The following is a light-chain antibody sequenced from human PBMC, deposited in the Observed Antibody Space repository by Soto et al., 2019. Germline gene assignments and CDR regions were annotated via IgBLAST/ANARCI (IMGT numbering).Light chain of an antibody. J-gene: IGKJ1*01. CDR3: IQALQTPPT. Sequence: DVVMTQSTLSLPVTPGEPASISCRSSQSLLKRTGYNYLDWYLQKPGQSPQLLIYLGSNRASGVPDRFSGSGSGTDFTLKISRVEAEDVGVYYCIQALQTPPTFGQGTKVDIK. V-gene: IGKV2-28*01. CDR2: LGS. CDR1: QSLLKRTGYNY.